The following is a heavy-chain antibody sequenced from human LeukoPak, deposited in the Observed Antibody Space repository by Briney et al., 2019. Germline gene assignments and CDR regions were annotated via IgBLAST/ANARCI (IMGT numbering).Heavy chain of an antibody. CDR1: GGSFSGYY. CDR3: ARGSRDPPIPAAPWYDFDY. V-gene: IGHV4-34*01. CDR2: INHSGST. J-gene: IGHJ4*02. Sequence: SETLSLTCAVYGGSFSGYYWSWIRQPPGKGLEWIGEINHSGSTNYNPSLKSRVTISVDTSKSQFTLKLSSVTAADTAVYYCARGSRDPPIPAAPWYDFDYWGQGTLVTVSS. D-gene: IGHD2-2*01.